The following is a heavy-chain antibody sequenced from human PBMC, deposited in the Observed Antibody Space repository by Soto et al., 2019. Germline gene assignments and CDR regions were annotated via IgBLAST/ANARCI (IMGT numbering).Heavy chain of an antibody. J-gene: IGHJ2*01. Sequence: EVQLLESGGGLVQPGGSLRLSCAASGFTFSSYAMSWVRQAPGKGLEWDSAISGSGGSTYYADSVKGRFTISRDNSKNTLYLQMNGLRAEDTAVYYCAKGTTRYDQGNWYFDLWGRGTLVTVSS. CDR2: ISGSGGST. V-gene: IGHV3-23*01. D-gene: IGHD1-1*01. CDR3: AKGTTRYDQGNWYFDL. CDR1: GFTFSSYA.